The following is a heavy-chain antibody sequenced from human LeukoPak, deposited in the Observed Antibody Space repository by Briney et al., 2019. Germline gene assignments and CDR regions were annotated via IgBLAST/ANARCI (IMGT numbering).Heavy chain of an antibody. V-gene: IGHV1-2*02. Sequence: ASVKVSCKASGYTFTGYYMHWVRQAPGQGLEWMGWINPNSGGTNYAQKFQGRVTMTRDTSISTAYMELSRLRSGDTTVYYCASPAASLASRYYYYYMDVWGKGTTVTVSS. CDR3: ASPAASLASRYYYYYMDV. CDR2: INPNSGGT. J-gene: IGHJ6*03. CDR1: GYTFTGYY. D-gene: IGHD6-25*01.